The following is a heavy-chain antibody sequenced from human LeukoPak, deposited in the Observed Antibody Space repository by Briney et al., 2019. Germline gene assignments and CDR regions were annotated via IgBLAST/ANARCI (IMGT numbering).Heavy chain of an antibody. J-gene: IGHJ3*02. CDR1: GGSISSYY. V-gene: IGHV4-59*01. Sequence: KPSETLSLTCTVSGGSISSYYWNCIRQPPGRGLEWIGYIYYSGTTSYNPSLKSRVSISVDTSKNQISLKLSSMTAADTAVYYCARDQGEGLDIWGQGTMVTVSS. CDR3: ARDQGEGLDI. CDR2: IYYSGTT. D-gene: IGHD1-26*01.